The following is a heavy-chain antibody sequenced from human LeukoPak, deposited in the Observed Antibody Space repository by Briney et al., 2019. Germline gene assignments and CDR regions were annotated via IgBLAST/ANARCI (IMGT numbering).Heavy chain of an antibody. CDR3: ARGADTHFDY. Sequence: GGSLRLSCAASGFTFSNYDMHWVRQATGKGLEWVSAIGTAGDTYYQGSVRGRFTMSRENAKNSLYLQMNSLTAGDAAVYYCARGADTHFDYWGQGILVTVSS. D-gene: IGHD2-15*01. CDR1: GFTFSNYD. CDR2: IGTAGDT. J-gene: IGHJ4*02. V-gene: IGHV3-13*04.